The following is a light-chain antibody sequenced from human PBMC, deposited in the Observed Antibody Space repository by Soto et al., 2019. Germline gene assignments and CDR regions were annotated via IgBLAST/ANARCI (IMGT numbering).Light chain of an antibody. Sequence: QSALTQPRSVSGSLGQSVTISCTGTSSDVGAYDFVSWYQQNPGKAPRLIIFDVIKRPSGVPDRFSGSKSGNTASLTISGLQSEDEADYYCATWDDSLSGWVFGGGTQLTVL. CDR3: ATWDDSLSGWV. CDR2: DVI. J-gene: IGLJ3*02. V-gene: IGLV2-11*01. CDR1: SSDVGAYDF.